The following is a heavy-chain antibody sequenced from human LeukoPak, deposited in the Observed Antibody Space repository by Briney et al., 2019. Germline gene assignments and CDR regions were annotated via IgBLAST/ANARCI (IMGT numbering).Heavy chain of an antibody. CDR1: GGSVSSGSYY. V-gene: IGHV4-61*01. J-gene: IGHJ6*03. Sequence: SETLSLTCTVSGGSVSSGSYYWSWIRQPPGKGLEWIGYIYYSGSTNYNPSLKSRVTISVDTSKNQLSLNLNSVTAADTAVYYCARSYYDFWSGSYYYYMDVWGKGTTVTVSS. D-gene: IGHD3-3*01. CDR3: ARSYYDFWSGSYYYYMDV. CDR2: IYYSGST.